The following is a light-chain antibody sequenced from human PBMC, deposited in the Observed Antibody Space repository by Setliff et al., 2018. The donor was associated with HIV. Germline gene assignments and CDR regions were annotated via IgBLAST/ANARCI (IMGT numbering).Light chain of an antibody. CDR1: SSDVGGYKY. V-gene: IGLV2-11*01. CDR3: CSYAGSYTHYV. Sequence: QSALAQPRSVSGSPGQSVTISCTGTSSDVGGYKYVSWYQHHPGKAPKLMIYDVSKRPSGVPDRFSGSKSGNTASLTISGLQAEDEADYYCCSYAGSYTHYVFGTGTKVTVL. CDR2: DVS. J-gene: IGLJ1*01.